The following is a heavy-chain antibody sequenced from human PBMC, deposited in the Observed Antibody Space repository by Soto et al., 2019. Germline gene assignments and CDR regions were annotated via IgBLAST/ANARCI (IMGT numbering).Heavy chain of an antibody. Sequence: ASVKVSCKASGYTFTSYFITWVRQAPGQGLEWMGWVSAYNGNANYAQTLYGRVTMTTDTSTSTAHMELRSLRFDDTAVYYCARQNYYSGMDVWGQGTTVTV. J-gene: IGHJ6*02. V-gene: IGHV1-18*01. CDR2: VSAYNGNA. CDR3: ARQNYYSGMDV. CDR1: GYTFTSYF.